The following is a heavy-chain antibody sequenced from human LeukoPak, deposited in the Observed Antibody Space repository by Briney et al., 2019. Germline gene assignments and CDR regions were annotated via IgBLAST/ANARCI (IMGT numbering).Heavy chain of an antibody. Sequence: GGSLRLSCAASGFTFSSFGMHWVRQAPGKGLEWVAFIRYDGSNKYYADSVKGRFTISRDNSKNTLYLQMNSLRAEDTAVYYCAKDHVAGIDYYYYMDVWGKGTTVTISS. V-gene: IGHV3-30*02. D-gene: IGHD6-19*01. CDR3: AKDHVAGIDYYYYMDV. CDR1: GFTFSSFG. CDR2: IRYDGSNK. J-gene: IGHJ6*03.